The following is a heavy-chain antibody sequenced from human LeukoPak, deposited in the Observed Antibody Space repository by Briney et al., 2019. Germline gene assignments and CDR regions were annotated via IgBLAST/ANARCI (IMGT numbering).Heavy chain of an antibody. CDR2: VSPDERTT. D-gene: IGHD1-26*01. J-gene: IGHJ4*02. CDR3: ARGSGNYYFDH. V-gene: IGHV3-74*01. CDR1: GFTFSSYW. Sequence: GGSLRLSCAASGFTFSSYWMHWVRQVPGQGLVWVLGVSPDERTTRYADSVRGRFTISRDNAKNTLCLQMSSLRVGDTAVYYCARGSGNYYFDHWGQGTLVTVSS.